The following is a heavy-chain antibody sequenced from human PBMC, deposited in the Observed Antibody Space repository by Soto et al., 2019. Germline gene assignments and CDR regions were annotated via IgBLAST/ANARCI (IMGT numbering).Heavy chain of an antibody. D-gene: IGHD3-3*02. J-gene: IGHJ6*02. Sequence: GASVKVSCKASGFTFTSSAVQWVRHSRGQRLDWIVWIVVASGNTNYAQKFQERVTITRDMSKSTAYMELSSLRSEDTAVYYCAAIGFFDGMDVWGQGTTVTVSS. CDR2: IVVASGNT. CDR1: GFTFTSSA. CDR3: AAIGFFDGMDV. V-gene: IGHV1-58*01.